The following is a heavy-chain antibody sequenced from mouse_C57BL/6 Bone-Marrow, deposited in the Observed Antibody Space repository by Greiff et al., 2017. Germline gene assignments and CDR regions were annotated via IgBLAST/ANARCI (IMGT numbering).Heavy chain of an antibody. J-gene: IGHJ3*01. Sequence: QVQLQQSGAELARPGASVKLSCKASGYTFTSYGISWVKQRTGQGLEWIGEIYPGSGSTNYNEKFKSKATLTVDTSSSTAYMQLSSLTSEDSAVYYCAGTPFAYWGQGTLVTVSA. CDR2: IYPGSGST. CDR1: GYTFTSYG. V-gene: IGHV1-81*01. CDR3: AGTPFAY. D-gene: IGHD1-1*02.